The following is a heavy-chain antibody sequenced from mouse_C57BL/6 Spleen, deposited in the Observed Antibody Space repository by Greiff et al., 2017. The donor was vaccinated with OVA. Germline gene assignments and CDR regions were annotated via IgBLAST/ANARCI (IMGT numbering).Heavy chain of an antibody. Sequence: VQLQQSGPELVKPGASVKISCKASGYSFTGYYMNWVKQSPEKSLEWIGEINPSTGGTTYNQKFKAKATLTVDKSSSTAYMQLKSLTSEDSAVYYCARGYYGSSWFAYWGQGTLVTVSA. CDR3: ARGYYGSSWFAY. CDR2: INPSTGGT. D-gene: IGHD1-1*01. CDR1: GYSFTGYY. V-gene: IGHV1-42*01. J-gene: IGHJ3*01.